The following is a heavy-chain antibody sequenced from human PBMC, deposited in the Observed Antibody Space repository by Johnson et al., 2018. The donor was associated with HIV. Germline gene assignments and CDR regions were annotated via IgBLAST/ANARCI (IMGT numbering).Heavy chain of an antibody. V-gene: IGHV3-66*01. Sequence: VQLVESGGGVVQPGRSLRLSCAASGFTFSSNYMSWVRQAPGKGLEWVSIIYAGGNIYYAPSVKGRFTISRDNSKNTLYLQMNSLRAEDTAVYYCAKELALYSSGYGGDAFDIWGQGTMVTVSS. CDR3: AKELALYSSGYGGDAFDI. J-gene: IGHJ3*02. CDR2: IYAGGNI. D-gene: IGHD6-19*01. CDR1: GFTFSSNY.